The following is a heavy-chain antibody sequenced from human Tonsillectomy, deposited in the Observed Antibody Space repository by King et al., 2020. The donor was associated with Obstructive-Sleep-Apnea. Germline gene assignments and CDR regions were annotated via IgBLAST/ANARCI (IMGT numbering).Heavy chain of an antibody. Sequence: VQLVESGGGLVKPGGSLRLSCAASGFSRSDYYMTWIRQAPGKGLEWVSSIIRSGSTMYYADSVKGRFTISRENAKNSLYLQLSSLRADDTAVYYCVRGGSSSWFAPFDYWGQGTLVTVSS. CDR2: IIRSGSTM. J-gene: IGHJ4*02. CDR1: GFSRSDYY. D-gene: IGHD6-13*01. CDR3: VRGGSSSWFAPFDY. V-gene: IGHV3-11*01.